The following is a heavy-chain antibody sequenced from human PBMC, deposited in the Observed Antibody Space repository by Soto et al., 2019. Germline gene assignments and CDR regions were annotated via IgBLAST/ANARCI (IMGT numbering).Heavy chain of an antibody. CDR2: IYWDDDK. V-gene: IGHV2-5*02. D-gene: IGHD2-15*01. Sequence: QITLKESGPTLVKPTQTLTLTCTFCGFSLSTSGVAVAWIRQPPGKALEWLALIYWDDDKRYRPSLETRLTITKDTSKNQVVLTMTNMDSVDTATYYCAYLPCSGGSCYWFSYSGMDVWGQGTTVTVSS. CDR1: GFSLSTSGVA. CDR3: AYLPCSGGSCYWFSYSGMDV. J-gene: IGHJ6*02.